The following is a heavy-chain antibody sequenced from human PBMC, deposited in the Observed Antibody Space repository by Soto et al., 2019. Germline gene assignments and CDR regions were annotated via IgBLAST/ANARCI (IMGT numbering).Heavy chain of an antibody. CDR1: GGSFSGYY. J-gene: IGHJ6*02. CDR2: INHSGST. V-gene: IGHV4-34*01. D-gene: IGHD6-19*01. Sequence: PSETLSLTCAVYGGSFSGYYWSWIRQPPGKGLEWIGEINHSGSTNYNPSLKSRVTISVDTSKSQFSLKLSSVTAADTAVYYCARDGAVAPRGLSNYYYGMDVWGQGTTVTVSS. CDR3: ARDGAVAPRGLSNYYYGMDV.